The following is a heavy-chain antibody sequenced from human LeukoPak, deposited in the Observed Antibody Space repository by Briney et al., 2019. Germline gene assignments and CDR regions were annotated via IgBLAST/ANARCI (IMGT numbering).Heavy chain of an antibody. CDR3: ARGRYSGSYSDC. CDR1: GGSIRSYY. Sequence: SEALSLTCTVSGGSIRSYYWSWIRQPPGKGLEWIGYIYYSGSTNYNPSLKSRVTISVDTFKNQVSLKLSSVTAADTAVYYCARGRYSGSYSDCWGQGTLVTVSS. D-gene: IGHD1-26*01. CDR2: IYYSGST. V-gene: IGHV4-59*01. J-gene: IGHJ4*02.